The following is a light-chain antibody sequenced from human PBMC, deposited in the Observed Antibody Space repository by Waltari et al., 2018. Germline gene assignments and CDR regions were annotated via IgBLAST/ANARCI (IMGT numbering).Light chain of an antibody. V-gene: IGKV2-28*01. CDR3: MQSLEALWT. CDR1: QSLLHRNVNNY. Sequence: DIVMTQSPLSLPVTPGEPASISCRSSQSLLHRNVNNYLDWYLQKPGPSPLLLVYLGSSRASGVPDRFSGSGSGTDFTLKISRVEAEDVGVYYCMQSLEALWTFGQGTKVEIK. CDR2: LGS. J-gene: IGKJ1*01.